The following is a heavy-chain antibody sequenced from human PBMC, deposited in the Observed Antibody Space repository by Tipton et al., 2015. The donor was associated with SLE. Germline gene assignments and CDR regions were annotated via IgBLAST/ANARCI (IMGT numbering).Heavy chain of an antibody. V-gene: IGHV4-39*07. D-gene: IGHD2-21*01. J-gene: IGHJ4*02. CDR2: IYYSGST. Sequence: TLSLTCTVSGGSISSSSYYWGWIRQPPGKGLEWIGSIYYSGSTYYNPSLKSRVTISVDTSKNQFSLKLSSVTAADTAVYYCASTRPGFRGCFDYWGEGALVTVSP. CDR1: GGSISSSSYY. CDR3: ASTRPGFRGCFDY.